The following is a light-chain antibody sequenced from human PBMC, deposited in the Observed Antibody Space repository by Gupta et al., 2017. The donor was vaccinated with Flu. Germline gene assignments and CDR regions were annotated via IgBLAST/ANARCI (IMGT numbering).Light chain of an antibody. CDR3: CPVATSSYFV. J-gene: IGLJ1*01. CDR2: EVS. CDR1: TSKVGSYKY. Sequence: TTSKVGSYKYVSWCQQHPGRAPKLLLYEVSNRPSGVSNRFSGSKSGNTTSLTISGVQAAEEAEYYYCPVATSSYFVFGGGTKVTVL. V-gene: IGLV2-14*01.